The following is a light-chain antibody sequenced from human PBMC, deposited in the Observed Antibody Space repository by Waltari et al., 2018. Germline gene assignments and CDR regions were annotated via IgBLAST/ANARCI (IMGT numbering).Light chain of an antibody. J-gene: IGKJ1*01. V-gene: IGKV3-20*01. Sequence: SCRASQGVSRFLAWYQQKPGQAPGLRIYGASTRATGIPDRFSGSGSGTDFSLTIRRLEPEDFAVYYCQKYDRLPATFGQGTKVEIK. CDR2: GAS. CDR3: QKYDRLPAT. CDR1: QGVSRF.